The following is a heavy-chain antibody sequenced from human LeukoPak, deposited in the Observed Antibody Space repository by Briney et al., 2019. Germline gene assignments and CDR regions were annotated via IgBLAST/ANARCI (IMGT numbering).Heavy chain of an antibody. CDR3: AKVSL. D-gene: IGHD1-26*01. V-gene: IGHV3-9*01. J-gene: IGHJ4*02. CDR1: GFIFGDYA. CDR2: ISWKSDRI. Sequence: PGGSLRLSCVASGFIFGDYAIHWVRQTPEKGLEWVSGISWKSDRIVYADSVKGRFTISRDNAKKTLYLQMNNLRPDDTALYYCAKVSLWGQGTLVTVSS.